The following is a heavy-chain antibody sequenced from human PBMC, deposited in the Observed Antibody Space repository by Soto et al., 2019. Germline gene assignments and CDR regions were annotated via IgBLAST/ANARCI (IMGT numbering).Heavy chain of an antibody. J-gene: IGHJ4*01. D-gene: IGHD4-4*01. CDR3: AREGVTNYTDYYFDL. CDR1: GYSLTELS. V-gene: IGHV1-24*01. Sequence: ASVKVSCKVSGYSLTELSIHWVRQAPGEGLEWMGGYDLEKGETIYAQKFQGRVTMTEDSPADTPYMQLRSLRPEDTAIYYCAREGVTNYTDYYFDLWGHGALVTVSS. CDR2: YDLEKGET.